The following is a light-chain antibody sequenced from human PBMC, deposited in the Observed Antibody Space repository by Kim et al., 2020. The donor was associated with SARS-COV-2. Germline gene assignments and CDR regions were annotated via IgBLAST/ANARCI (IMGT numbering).Light chain of an antibody. CDR1: SSDVGGYQY. CDR3: GSYAGSNRWV. V-gene: IGLV2-8*01. Sequence: GQTVTISCTRTSSDVGGYQYVSWYLQHPGEAPKLIIYEVNRRPSGVPDRFSGSKSGNTASLTVSGLQAEDEADYYCGSYAGSNRWVFGGGTQLTVL. J-gene: IGLJ3*02. CDR2: EVN.